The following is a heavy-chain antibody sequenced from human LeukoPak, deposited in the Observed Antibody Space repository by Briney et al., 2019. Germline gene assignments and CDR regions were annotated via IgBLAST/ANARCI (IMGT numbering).Heavy chain of an antibody. V-gene: IGHV3-23*01. CDR2: INGSGGIT. D-gene: IGHD4-17*01. Sequence: GGSLRLSCAASGFTFSFYSMSWGRQAPGKGLEWVSAINGSGGITYYADSVKGRFTISRDKSKNTLYLQMNSLRAEDTAVYYCAKVYGRDYWGQGTLVTVSS. J-gene: IGHJ4*02. CDR3: AKVYGRDY. CDR1: GFTFSFYS.